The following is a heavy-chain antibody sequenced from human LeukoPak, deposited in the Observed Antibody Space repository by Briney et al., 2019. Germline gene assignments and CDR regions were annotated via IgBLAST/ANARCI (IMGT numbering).Heavy chain of an antibody. Sequence: GGSLRLSCAASGFTFSTYSMNWVRQAPGKGLEWVSSISSSSSYIYYADSVKGRFTISRDNAKNSLYLQMNSLRAEDTAVYYCARGDMYYYDSSGYYATVYFDHWGQGTLVTVSS. V-gene: IGHV3-21*01. CDR1: GFTFSTYS. CDR3: ARGDMYYYDSSGYYATVYFDH. J-gene: IGHJ4*02. CDR2: ISSSSSYI. D-gene: IGHD3-22*01.